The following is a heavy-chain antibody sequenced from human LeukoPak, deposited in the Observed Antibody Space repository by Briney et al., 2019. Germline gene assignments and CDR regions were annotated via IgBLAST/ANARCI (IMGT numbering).Heavy chain of an antibody. CDR1: GGSLSSGGYF. CDR3: ARERRDGHNYSDF. Sequence: SQTLSLTCAISGGSLSSGGYFWGWIRQYPGKGLEWIGCISHSGTSYYNPSLKSRVTISVDTSRNQFSLELSSATAADTAVYFCARERRDGHNYSDFWGQGALVTVSS. J-gene: IGHJ4*02. D-gene: IGHD5-24*01. CDR2: ISHSGTS. V-gene: IGHV4-31*11.